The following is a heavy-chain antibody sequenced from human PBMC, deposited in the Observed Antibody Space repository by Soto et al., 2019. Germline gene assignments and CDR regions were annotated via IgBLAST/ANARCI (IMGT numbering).Heavy chain of an antibody. V-gene: IGHV1-2*02. CDR3: GSGGRTNLALEP. CDR2: INPNNGAT. CDR1: GYTFTGYF. J-gene: IGHJ5*01. D-gene: IGHD5-12*01. Sequence: VASVKVSCKAFGYTFTGYFMHWVRQAPGQGLEWLGWINPNNGATNYAQKLQGRVTLTRDTSINTAYMEMSMLRSDDTAVDCCGSGGRTNLALEPWGQGTLVTVSS.